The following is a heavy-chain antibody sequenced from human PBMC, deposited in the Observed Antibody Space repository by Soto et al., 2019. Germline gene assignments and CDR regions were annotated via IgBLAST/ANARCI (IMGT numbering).Heavy chain of an antibody. D-gene: IGHD3-9*01. J-gene: IGHJ6*02. CDR1: GEALGGYY. CDR2: INHSGDT. CDR3: ARVSPFYDILTGRYHYYRLDV. Sequence: QVQLQQWGAGPLKPSETLSLSCGVSGEALGGYYWSWIRQSSGKGLEWIGQINHSGDTSYNPSLKSRVTLSVDTSKNHLSLKLTSVTAADTAVYYCARVSPFYDILTGRYHYYRLDVWGQGTTVTVSS. V-gene: IGHV4-34*01.